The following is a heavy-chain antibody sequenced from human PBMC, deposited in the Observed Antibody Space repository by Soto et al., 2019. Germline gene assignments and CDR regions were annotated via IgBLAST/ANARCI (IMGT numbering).Heavy chain of an antibody. CDR1: GGSISSGGYY. D-gene: IGHD3-3*01. CDR3: ARITILGNWFDP. CDR2: IYCSGST. J-gene: IGHJ5*02. V-gene: IGHV4-31*03. Sequence: SETLSLTCTVSGGSISSGGYYWSWIRQHPGKGLEWIGYIYCSGSTYYNPSLKSRVTISVDTSKNQFSLKLSSVTAADTAVYYCARITILGNWFDPWGQGPLVTVSS.